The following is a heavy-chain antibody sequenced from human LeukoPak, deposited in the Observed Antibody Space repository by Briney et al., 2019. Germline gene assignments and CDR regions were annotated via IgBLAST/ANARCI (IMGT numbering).Heavy chain of an antibody. Sequence: SETLSLTCAVYGGSFSGYYWSWIRQPPGKGLEWIGEINHSGSTNYNPSLKSRVTISVDTSKNQFSLKLSSVTAADTAGYYCARRVRQVFAIDYWAQGPLVTVSS. CDR1: GGSFSGYY. CDR3: ARRVRQVFAIDY. D-gene: IGHD2-21*01. CDR2: INHSGST. J-gene: IGHJ4*02. V-gene: IGHV4-34*01.